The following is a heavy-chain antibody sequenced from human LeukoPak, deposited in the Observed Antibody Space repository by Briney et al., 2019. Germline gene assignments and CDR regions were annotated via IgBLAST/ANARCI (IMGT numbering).Heavy chain of an antibody. CDR3: AREAVAGTDWFDP. V-gene: IGHV3-30*04. D-gene: IGHD6-19*01. CDR1: GFTFGDYA. Sequence: PGGSLRLSCTASGFTFGDYAMTWVRQAPGKGLEWVAVISYDGSNKYYADSVKGRFTISRDNSKNTLYLQMNSLRAEDTAVYYCAREAVAGTDWFDPWGQGTLVTVSS. J-gene: IGHJ5*02. CDR2: ISYDGSNK.